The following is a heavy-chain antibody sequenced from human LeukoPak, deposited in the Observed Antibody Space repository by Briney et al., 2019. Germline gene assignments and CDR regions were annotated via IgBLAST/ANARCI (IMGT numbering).Heavy chain of an antibody. J-gene: IGHJ4*02. D-gene: IGHD3-16*01. CDR2: INIDGTST. Sequence: GGSLRLSCAASGFTFSNYWMHWVRQVPGKGLVCVSRINIDGTSTSHADSVKGRFTISRDNSKNTLYLQINSLRAEDTAVYFCAKDRLGGPYFFHYWGQGTLVTVSS. CDR1: GFTFSNYW. CDR3: AKDRLGGPYFFHY. V-gene: IGHV3-74*01.